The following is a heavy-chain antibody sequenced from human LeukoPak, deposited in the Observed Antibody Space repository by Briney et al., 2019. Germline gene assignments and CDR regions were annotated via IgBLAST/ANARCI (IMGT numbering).Heavy chain of an antibody. CDR2: ISSSSSYI. D-gene: IGHD2-21*02. CDR1: GFTFSSYR. J-gene: IGHJ2*01. CDR3: ARDGACCGGDCQSGWYFDL. V-gene: IGHV3-21*01. Sequence: GGSLRLSCAASGFTFSSYRMNWVRQAPGRGLEWVSSISSSSSYIYYADSVKGRFTISRDNAKNSLYLQMNSLRAEDTAVYYCARDGACCGGDCQSGWYFDLWGRGTLVTVSS.